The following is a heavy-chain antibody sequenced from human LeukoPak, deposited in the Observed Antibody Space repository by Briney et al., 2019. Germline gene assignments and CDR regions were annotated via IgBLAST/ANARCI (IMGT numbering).Heavy chain of an antibody. D-gene: IGHD2-2*02. J-gene: IGHJ5*02. CDR3: ARYCSSTNCYKGGFDP. CDR1: GGSISSGGYY. V-gene: IGHV4-31*03. Sequence: PSETLSLTCTVSGGSISSGGYYWSWIRQHPGKGLEWIGYIYYSGSTYSNTSLKSRVTISVDTSKNQFSLNLSSVTAADTAVYYCARYCSSTNCYKGGFDPWGQGTLVTVSS. CDR2: IYYSGST.